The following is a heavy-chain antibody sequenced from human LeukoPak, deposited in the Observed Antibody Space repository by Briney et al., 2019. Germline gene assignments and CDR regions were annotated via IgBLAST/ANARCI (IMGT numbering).Heavy chain of an antibody. CDR2: ISSSSSYI. J-gene: IGHJ4*02. CDR1: GFTFSSYS. CDR3: ARERVGYYYDSSGYYDY. V-gene: IGHV3-21*01. D-gene: IGHD3-22*01. Sequence: GGSLRLSCAASGFTFSSYSMNWVRQAPGKGLEWVSSISSSSSYIYYADSVKGRFTISRDNAKNSLYLQMNSLRAEDTAVYYCARERVGYYYDSSGYYDYWGQGTLVIVSS.